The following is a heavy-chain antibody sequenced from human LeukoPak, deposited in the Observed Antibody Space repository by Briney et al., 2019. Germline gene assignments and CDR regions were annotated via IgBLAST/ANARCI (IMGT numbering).Heavy chain of an antibody. CDR1: GFTFSTYW. CDR3: ARGHYYGSGSYYVY. CDR2: IKQDGIEK. V-gene: IGHV3-7*01. Sequence: GGSLRLSCAAFGFTFSTYWMTWVRQAPGKGLEWVANIKQDGIEKYYVDSVKGRFTISRDNAENSLYLQVNSLRVEDTAVYYCARGHYYGSGSYYVYWGQGTLVTVSS. J-gene: IGHJ4*02. D-gene: IGHD3-10*01.